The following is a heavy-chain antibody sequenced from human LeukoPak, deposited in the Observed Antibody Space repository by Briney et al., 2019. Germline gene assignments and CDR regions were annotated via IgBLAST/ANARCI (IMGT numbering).Heavy chain of an antibody. CDR1: GFTFSKYW. D-gene: IGHD3-10*01. V-gene: IGHV3-7*02. Sequence: GGSLRLSRTVSGFTFSKYWMRGVRQAPGKGVGWVASIDKDGSEKRYVESVKGRFTISRDNARNSVYLQMTSLGAEDTAVYYCATYTQYFGAPGTDYWGQGTLVTVSS. J-gene: IGHJ4*02. CDR2: IDKDGSEK. CDR3: ATYTQYFGAPGTDY.